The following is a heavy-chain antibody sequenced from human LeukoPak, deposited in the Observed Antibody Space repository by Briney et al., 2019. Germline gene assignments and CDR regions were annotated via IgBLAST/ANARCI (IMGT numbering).Heavy chain of an antibody. CDR2: ISYDGSNK. Sequence: QPGGSLRLSCAASGFTFSSYGMHWVRQAPGKGLEWVAVISYDGSNKYYADSVKGRFTISRDNSKNTLYLQMNSLRAEDTAVYYCAKDQVTMIVVVSPHDAFDIWGQGTMVTVSS. D-gene: IGHD3-22*01. J-gene: IGHJ3*02. CDR3: AKDQVTMIVVVSPHDAFDI. CDR1: GFTFSSYG. V-gene: IGHV3-30*18.